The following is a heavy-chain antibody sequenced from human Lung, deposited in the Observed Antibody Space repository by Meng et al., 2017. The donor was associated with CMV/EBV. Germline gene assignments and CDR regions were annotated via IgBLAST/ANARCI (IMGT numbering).Heavy chain of an antibody. CDR2: LIPVLNKA. CDR1: GGSFSTYT. CDR3: ARGRGNQPLFDF. D-gene: IGHD2/OR15-2a*01. Sequence: QVQRVPSGAEGKKPGSSVKVACKTSGGSFSTYTFSWVRQAPGQGLEWMGGLIPVLNKAKSAPRFQDRVTFTADETTTTAYMELSSLTFEGTAVYFCARGRGNQPLFDFWGQGTLVTVSS. J-gene: IGHJ4*02. V-gene: IGHV1-69*10.